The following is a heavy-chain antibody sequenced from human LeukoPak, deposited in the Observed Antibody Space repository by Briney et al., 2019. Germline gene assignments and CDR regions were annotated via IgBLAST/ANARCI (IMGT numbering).Heavy chain of an antibody. CDR2: INPNSGGT. Sequence: GASVKVSCKASGYTFTGYYMRWVRQAPGQGLEWMGWINPNSGGTNYAQKFQGRVTMTRDTSISTAYMELSRLRSDDTAVYYCASLTWARITIFGVVIPDDAFDIWGQGTMVTVSS. J-gene: IGHJ3*02. D-gene: IGHD3-3*01. CDR3: ASLTWARITIFGVVIPDDAFDI. CDR1: GYTFTGYY. V-gene: IGHV1-2*02.